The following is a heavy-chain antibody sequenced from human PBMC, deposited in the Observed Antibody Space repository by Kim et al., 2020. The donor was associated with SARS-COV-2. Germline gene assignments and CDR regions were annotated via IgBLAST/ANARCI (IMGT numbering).Heavy chain of an antibody. V-gene: IGHV1-69*04. D-gene: IGHD3-22*01. Sequence: SVKVSCKASGGTFSSYAISWVRQAPGQGLEWMGRIIPILGIANYAQKLQGRVTITADKSTSTSYMELSSLRSEDTAVYYCARTYYYDSSGYSFDYWGQGTLVTVSS. CDR2: IIPILGIA. CDR1: GGTFSSYA. CDR3: ARTYYYDSSGYSFDY. J-gene: IGHJ4*02.